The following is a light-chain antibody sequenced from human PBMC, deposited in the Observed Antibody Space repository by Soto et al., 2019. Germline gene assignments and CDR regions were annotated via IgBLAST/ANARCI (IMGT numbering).Light chain of an antibody. Sequence: QSALTQPASVSGSPGQSITISCTGTSSDVGAYNYVSWYQQHPGKAPKLMIYDVTNRPSGISNRFSGSKSGNTASLTISGLQAADEADYYCRSYTTSRTLVFGGGTKLTVL. J-gene: IGLJ2*01. V-gene: IGLV2-14*01. CDR3: RSYTTSRTLV. CDR1: SSDVGAYNY. CDR2: DVT.